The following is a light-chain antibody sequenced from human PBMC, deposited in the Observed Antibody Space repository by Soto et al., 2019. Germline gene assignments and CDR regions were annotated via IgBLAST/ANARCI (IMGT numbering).Light chain of an antibody. CDR3: LKHYSFPRT. Sequence: DIQMTQSPSSLSASVGDIVTITGRASQGIGNALGGYQQKPGKAPERLIYSASILQSGVPSRFSGSRSGKAFILTIASLPPEDFATYYCLKHYSFPRTFGHGTKVEIK. CDR2: SAS. J-gene: IGKJ1*01. CDR1: QGIGNA. V-gene: IGKV1-17*01.